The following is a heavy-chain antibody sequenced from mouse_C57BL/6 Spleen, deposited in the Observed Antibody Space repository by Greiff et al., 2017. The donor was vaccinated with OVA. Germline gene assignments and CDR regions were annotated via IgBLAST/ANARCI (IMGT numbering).Heavy chain of an antibody. V-gene: IGHV1-54*01. CDR1: GYAFTNYL. J-gene: IGHJ4*01. CDR3: SRERSYAMDY. CDR2: INTGSGGT. Sequence: QVQLQQSGAELVRPGTSVKVSCKASGYAFTNYLIEWVKQRPGQGLEWIGVINTGSGGTNYNEKFKGKATQTADKSSSTAYMQLSSLTSEDSAVYFCSRERSYAMDYWGQGTSVTVSS.